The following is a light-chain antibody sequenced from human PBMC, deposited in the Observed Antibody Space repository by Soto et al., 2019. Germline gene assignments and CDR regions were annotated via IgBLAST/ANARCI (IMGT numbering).Light chain of an antibody. CDR3: QQYGSAPYT. CDR1: QSVSSNF. V-gene: IGKV3-20*01. J-gene: IGKJ2*01. CDR2: GAS. Sequence: EIVLTQSPGTLSLSPGERATLSCRASQSVSSNFLAWYQQKPGQAPRLLIHGASSRATGIPDRFSGSGSGTDFTLTISRPEPEDFGVYFCQQYGSAPYTFGQGTKLEIK.